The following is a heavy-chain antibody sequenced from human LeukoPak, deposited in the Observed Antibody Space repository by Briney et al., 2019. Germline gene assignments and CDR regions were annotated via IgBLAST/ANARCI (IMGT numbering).Heavy chain of an antibody. CDR1: GFTFSIHW. J-gene: IGHJ4*02. V-gene: IGHV3-74*01. Sequence: VRSPRLSSAASGFTFSIHWTHSGPDAPGKGLWSVSRVKGDGTFTNYADYVYGRLTISRDNAKDTLYLQMHSLRAEDTAVYYCVRDGDDFNFDYWGQGNLVTVSS. CDR2: VKGDGTFT. D-gene: IGHD5-24*01. CDR3: VRDGDDFNFDY.